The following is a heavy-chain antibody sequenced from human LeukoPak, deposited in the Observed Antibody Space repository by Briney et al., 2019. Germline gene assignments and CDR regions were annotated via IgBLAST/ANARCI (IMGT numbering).Heavy chain of an antibody. CDR2: ISAYNGNR. CDR3: ARDGGGDSWGYFDC. V-gene: IGHV1-18*01. CDR1: GYAFTRYG. D-gene: IGHD2-21*02. Sequence: ASVKVSCKASGYAFTRYGISWVRQAPGQGLEWMGWISAYNGNRNSAQKFQGRVTTTTDTSTSTVYMELRSLRSDDTAVYYCARDGGGDSWGYFDCWGQGTLVTVSS. J-gene: IGHJ4*02.